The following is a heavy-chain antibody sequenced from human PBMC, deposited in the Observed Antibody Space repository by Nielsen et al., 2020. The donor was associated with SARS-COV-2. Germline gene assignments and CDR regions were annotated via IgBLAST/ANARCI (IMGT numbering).Heavy chain of an antibody. CDR3: ARSRVDTAMVHYYYYYMDV. Sequence: SVKVSCKASGGTFSSYAISWVRQAPGQGLEWMGGIIPIFGTANYAQKFQGRVTITADESMSTAYMELSSLRSEDTAVYYCARSRVDTAMVHYYYYYMDVWGKGTTVTVSS. CDR2: IIPIFGTA. D-gene: IGHD5-18*01. V-gene: IGHV1-69*13. J-gene: IGHJ6*03. CDR1: GGTFSSYA.